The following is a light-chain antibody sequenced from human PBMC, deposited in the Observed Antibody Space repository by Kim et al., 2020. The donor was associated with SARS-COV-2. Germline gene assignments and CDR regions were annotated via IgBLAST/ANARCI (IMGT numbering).Light chain of an antibody. Sequence: PGERATLACRASQSVGGYLAWYQQKTGQAPRLLIYDASNRATGIPARFSGSGSGTDFTLTISSLEPEDFAVYYCQQRSNWPPRLTFGGGTKVDIK. CDR2: DAS. CDR1: QSVGGY. V-gene: IGKV3-11*01. J-gene: IGKJ4*01. CDR3: QQRSNWPPRLT.